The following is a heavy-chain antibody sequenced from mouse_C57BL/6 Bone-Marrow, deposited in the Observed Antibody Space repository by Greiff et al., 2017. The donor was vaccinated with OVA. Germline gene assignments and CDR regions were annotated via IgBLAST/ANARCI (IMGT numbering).Heavy chain of an antibody. CDR1: GYTFTSYW. D-gene: IGHD2-5*01. CDR2: IHPNSGST. Sequence: QVQLQQPGAELVKPGASVKLSCKASGYTFTSYWMHWVKQRPGQGLEWIGMIHPNSGSTNYNEKFKSKATLTVDKSSSTAYMQLSSLTSEDSAVYYCAGSNCYYAMVYWGQGTSVTVSS. J-gene: IGHJ4*01. V-gene: IGHV1-64*01. CDR3: AGSNCYYAMVY.